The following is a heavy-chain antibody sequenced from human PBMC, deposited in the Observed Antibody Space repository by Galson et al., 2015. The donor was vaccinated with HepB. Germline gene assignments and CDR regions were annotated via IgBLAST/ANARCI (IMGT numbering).Heavy chain of an antibody. V-gene: IGHV1-69*13. D-gene: IGHD5-24*01. CDR2: IIPIFGTA. J-gene: IGHJ2*01. CDR3: ARDRMATIPNWYFDL. Sequence: SVKVSCKASGGTFSSYAISWVRQAPGQGLEWMGGIIPIFGTANYAQKFQGRVTITADESTSTAYMELSSLRSEDTAVYYCARDRMATIPNWYFDLWGRGTLVTVSS. CDR1: GGTFSSYA.